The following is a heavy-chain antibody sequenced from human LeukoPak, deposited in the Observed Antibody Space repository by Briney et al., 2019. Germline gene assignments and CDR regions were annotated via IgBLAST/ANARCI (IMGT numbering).Heavy chain of an antibody. CDR3: ANSRYCSSTSCPPDYYGMDV. CDR2: IYYSGST. D-gene: IGHD2-2*01. J-gene: IGHJ6*02. Sequence: SETLSLTCTVSGGSISSGDYYWSWIRQPPGKGLEWIGYIYYSGSTYYNPSLKSRVTISVDTSKNQFSLKLSSVTAADTAVYYCANSRYCSSTSCPPDYYGMDVWGQGTTVTVSS. CDR1: GGSISSGDYY. V-gene: IGHV4-30-4*01.